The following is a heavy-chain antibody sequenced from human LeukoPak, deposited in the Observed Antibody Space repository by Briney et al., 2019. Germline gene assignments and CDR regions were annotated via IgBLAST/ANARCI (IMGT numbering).Heavy chain of an antibody. V-gene: IGHV3-7*01. CDR2: IKQDGSEK. Sequence: PGGSLRLSCAASGFTFSSYWMSWVRQAPGKGLEWVANIKQDGSEKYYVDSVKGRFTISRDNARNTLSLQMNSLTTEDTAVYYCVVVVEPPDSDGFDVWGQGTMITVSS. CDR3: VVVVEPPDSDGFDV. J-gene: IGHJ3*01. D-gene: IGHD1-14*01. CDR1: GFTFSSYW.